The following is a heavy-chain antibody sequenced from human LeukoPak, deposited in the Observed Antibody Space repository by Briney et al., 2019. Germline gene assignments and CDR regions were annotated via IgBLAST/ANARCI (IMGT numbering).Heavy chain of an antibody. V-gene: IGHV3-48*03. J-gene: IGHJ4*02. Sequence: GGSLRLSCAASGFTFSSYEMIWVRQAPGKGLECVSYISGSGRTIYYADSVKGRFTISRDNAKNSLYLQMNSLRAEDTAVYYCARALYSSSWYPSFDYWGQGTLVTVSS. CDR1: GFTFSSYE. CDR3: ARALYSSSWYPSFDY. CDR2: ISGSGRTI. D-gene: IGHD6-13*01.